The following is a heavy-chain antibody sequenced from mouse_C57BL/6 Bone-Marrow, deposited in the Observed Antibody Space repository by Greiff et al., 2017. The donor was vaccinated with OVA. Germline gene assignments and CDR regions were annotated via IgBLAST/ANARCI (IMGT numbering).Heavy chain of an antibody. J-gene: IGHJ4*01. Sequence: QVQLQQSGPELVKPGASVKISCKASGYAFSSSWMNWVKQRPGKGLEWIGRIYPGDGDTNYNGKFKGKATLTADKSSSTAYMQLSSLTSEDSAVYFCARLDGSRYYAVDYWGQGTSVTVSS. V-gene: IGHV1-82*01. D-gene: IGHD1-1*01. CDR1: GYAFSSSW. CDR2: IYPGDGDT. CDR3: ARLDGSRYYAVDY.